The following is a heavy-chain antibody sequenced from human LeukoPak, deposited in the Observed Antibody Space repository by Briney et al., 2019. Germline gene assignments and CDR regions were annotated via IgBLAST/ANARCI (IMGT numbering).Heavy chain of an antibody. Sequence: GGSLRLSCAASGFTFSSYSMNWVRQAPGKGLEWVSYISSSSSTIYYADSVKGRFTITRDNAKNSLYLQMNSLRAEDTAVYYCARDAFYSSGWYARNYFDYWGQGTLVTVSS. V-gene: IGHV3-48*01. CDR1: GFTFSSYS. J-gene: IGHJ4*02. D-gene: IGHD6-19*01. CDR3: ARDAFYSSGWYARNYFDY. CDR2: ISSSSSTI.